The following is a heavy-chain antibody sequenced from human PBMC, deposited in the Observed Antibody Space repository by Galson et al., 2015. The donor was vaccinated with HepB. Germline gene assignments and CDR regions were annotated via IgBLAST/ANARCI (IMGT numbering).Heavy chain of an antibody. CDR3: ARALHSGLDY. V-gene: IGHV3-7*03. Sequence: LRLSCAASGFTFSTSWMTWVRQAPGEGLEWVANLKPAGSEQYYVDSVKGRFTTSRDNAKNSLYLQMNSLRAEDTAVYYCARALHSGLDYWGQGTLVTVSS. D-gene: IGHD1-26*01. CDR2: LKPAGSEQ. CDR1: GFTFSTSW. J-gene: IGHJ4*02.